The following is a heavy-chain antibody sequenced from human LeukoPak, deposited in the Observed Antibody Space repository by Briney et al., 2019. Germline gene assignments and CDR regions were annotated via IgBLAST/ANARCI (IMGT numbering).Heavy chain of an antibody. D-gene: IGHD3-3*01. J-gene: IGHJ4*02. V-gene: IGHV3-7*01. Sequence: PGGSLGLSCAASGFSFRYWMTWVRQAPGKGLEWVANIKGDESDDHYVASVRGRFTISRDNAKRSLYLQMNNLRAEDTGVYYCARVADYDFLSGYYSPFDHWGQGVLVIVSS. CDR3: ARVADYDFLSGYYSPFDH. CDR1: GFSFRYW. CDR2: IKGDESDD.